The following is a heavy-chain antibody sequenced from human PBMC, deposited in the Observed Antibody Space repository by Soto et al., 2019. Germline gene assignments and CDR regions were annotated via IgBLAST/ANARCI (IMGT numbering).Heavy chain of an antibody. Sequence: QVQLVQSGAEVKRPGSSVKVSCKASGATFSGSAFSWVRQAPGQGLEWMGGITPTLGTTNYAQHLQGRVTITADESTATSFMGLTSLTYAYTAVYYCARGFTTGATLEGFDYWGQGTLVTVSS. J-gene: IGHJ4*02. CDR3: ARGFTTGATLEGFDY. CDR2: ITPTLGTT. D-gene: IGHD1-1*01. V-gene: IGHV1-69*01. CDR1: GATFSGSA.